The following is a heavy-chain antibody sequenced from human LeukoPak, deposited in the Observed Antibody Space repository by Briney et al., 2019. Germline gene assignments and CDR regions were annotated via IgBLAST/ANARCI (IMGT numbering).Heavy chain of an antibody. CDR2: ISRNSGSI. D-gene: IGHD6-19*01. CDR1: GFTFDDYA. Sequence: GGSLRLTXAASGFTFDDYAMHWVWQAPGKGLEWVSGISRNSGSIGYADSVKGRFTISRDNAKNSLYLQMNSLRAEDMALYYCASEAGAHDAFDIWGQGTMVTVSS. CDR3: ASEAGAHDAFDI. J-gene: IGHJ3*02. V-gene: IGHV3-9*03.